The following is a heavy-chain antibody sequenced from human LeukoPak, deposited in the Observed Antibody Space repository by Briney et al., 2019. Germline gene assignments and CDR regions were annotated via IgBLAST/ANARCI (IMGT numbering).Heavy chain of an antibody. D-gene: IGHD5-24*01. J-gene: IGHJ5*02. CDR1: GYTFTGYY. Sequence: GASVKVSCKASGYTFTGYYMHWARQAPGQGLEWMGWINPNSGGTNYAQKFQGRVTMTRDTSISTAYMELSRLRSDDTAVYYCAREGSYGDGYNSFDPWGQGTLVTVSS. CDR3: AREGSYGDGYNSFDP. V-gene: IGHV1-2*02. CDR2: INPNSGGT.